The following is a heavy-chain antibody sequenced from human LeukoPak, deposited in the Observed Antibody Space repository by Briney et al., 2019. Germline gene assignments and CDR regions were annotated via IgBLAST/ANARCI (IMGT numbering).Heavy chain of an antibody. CDR2: IYYGGST. V-gene: IGHV4-61*01. J-gene: IGHJ5*02. Sequence: PSETLSLACTVSGGSVSSGSYYWSWIRQPPGKGLEWIGYIYYGGSTNYNPFLKSRVTISVDTSKNQFSLKLGSVTAADTAVYYCARMVQRNWFDPWGQGTLVTVSS. CDR1: GGSVSSGSYY. D-gene: IGHD3-10*01. CDR3: ARMVQRNWFDP.